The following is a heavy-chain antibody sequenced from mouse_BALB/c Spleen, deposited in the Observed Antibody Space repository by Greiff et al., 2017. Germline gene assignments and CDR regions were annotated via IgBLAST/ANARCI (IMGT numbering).Heavy chain of an antibody. CDR1: GFTFSSFG. CDR3: ARYSLDYAMDY. CDR2: ISSGSSTI. Sequence: EGQLQESGGGLVQPGGSRKLSCAASGFTFSSFGMHWVRQAPEKGLEWVAYISSGSSTIYYADTVKGRFTISRDNPKNTLFLQMTSLRSEDTAMYYCARYSLDYAMDYWGQGTSVTVSS. V-gene: IGHV5-17*02. J-gene: IGHJ4*01.